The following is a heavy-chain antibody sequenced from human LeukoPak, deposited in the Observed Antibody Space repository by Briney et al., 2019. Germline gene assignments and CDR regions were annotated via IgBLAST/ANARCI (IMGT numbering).Heavy chain of an antibody. CDR1: RFTFSSYE. V-gene: IGHV3-48*03. Sequence: GGSLRLSCAASRFTFSSYEMNWVRQAPGKGLEWVSYISSSGSTKHYTDSVKGRFTISRDNAKNSLYLYMDSLRADDTAVYYCARDRYYDSGIFDLWGQGTMVTVSS. CDR3: ARDRYYDSGIFDL. CDR2: ISSSGSTK. D-gene: IGHD3-22*01. J-gene: IGHJ3*01.